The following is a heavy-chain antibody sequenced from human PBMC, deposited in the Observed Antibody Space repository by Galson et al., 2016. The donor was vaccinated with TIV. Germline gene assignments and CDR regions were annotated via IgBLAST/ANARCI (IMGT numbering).Heavy chain of an antibody. CDR1: GYSLTEVV. D-gene: IGHD3-22*01. CDR2: FDPEVGRT. V-gene: IGHV1-24*01. CDR3: ATVAWFPGLSLDN. Sequence: SVKVSCKVSGYSLTEVVMHWVRQAPGKGLEWMGGFDPEVGRTIYAQKLQGRVTMTADTSTDKAYMELGSLRFEDTAVYYCATVAWFPGLSLDNWGQGTLVTVSS. J-gene: IGHJ4*02.